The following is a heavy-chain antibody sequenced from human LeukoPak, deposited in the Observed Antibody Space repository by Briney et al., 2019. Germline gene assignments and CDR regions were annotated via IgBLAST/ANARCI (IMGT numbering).Heavy chain of an antibody. V-gene: IGHV4-34*01. CDR3: ARGMVRGVITPGY. CDR2: INHSGST. D-gene: IGHD3-10*01. J-gene: IGHJ4*02. Sequence: SETLSLTCAVYGGSFSGYSWSWIRQPPGKGLEWIGEINHSGSTNYNPSLKSRVTISVDTSKNQFSLKLRPVTAADTAVYYCARGMVRGVITPGYWGQGTLVTVSS. CDR1: GGSFSGYS.